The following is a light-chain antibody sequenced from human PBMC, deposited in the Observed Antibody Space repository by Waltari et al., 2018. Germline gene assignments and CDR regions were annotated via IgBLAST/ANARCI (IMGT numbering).Light chain of an antibody. Sequence: QSPLNQTASVSGSPGQSLPISCTGTRSYIGFYKLVSGYQQYPGKAPKVMIYEVTKRPSGVSNRFSGSKSGNTASLTISGLQAEYEADYYCFSYAGTSSGVFGTGTKVTVL. CDR2: EVT. V-gene: IGLV2-23*02. J-gene: IGLJ1*01. CDR3: FSYAGTSSGV. CDR1: RSYIGFYKL.